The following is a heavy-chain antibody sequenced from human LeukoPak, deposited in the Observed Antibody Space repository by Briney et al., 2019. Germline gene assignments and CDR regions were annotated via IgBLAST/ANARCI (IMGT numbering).Heavy chain of an antibody. CDR1: GYTFTSYG. Sequence: ASVKVSCKASGYTFTSYGISWVRQAPGQGLEWMVWISAYNGNTNYAQKLQGRVTMTTDTSTSTAYMELRSLRSDDTAVYYCARVNYYDSSGYPRMWYYYYMDVWGKGTTVTVSS. CDR2: ISAYNGNT. CDR3: ARVNYYDSSGYPRMWYYYYMDV. D-gene: IGHD3-22*01. J-gene: IGHJ6*03. V-gene: IGHV1-18*01.